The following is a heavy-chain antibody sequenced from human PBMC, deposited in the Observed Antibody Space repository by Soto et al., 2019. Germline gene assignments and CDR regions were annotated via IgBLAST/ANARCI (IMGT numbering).Heavy chain of an antibody. Sequence: SETLSLTCTVSGDSVSGGGYYWSWIRQPPGKGLEWIGYISFSGGTTYNSSLKSRVTISVDTSKNQFSLKLSSVTAADTAVYYCARVPGVAGYYYYYSMDVWGQGTTVTV. V-gene: IGHV4-61*08. CDR3: ARVPGVAGYYYYYSMDV. CDR2: ISFSGGT. J-gene: IGHJ6*02. D-gene: IGHD6-19*01. CDR1: GDSVSGGGYY.